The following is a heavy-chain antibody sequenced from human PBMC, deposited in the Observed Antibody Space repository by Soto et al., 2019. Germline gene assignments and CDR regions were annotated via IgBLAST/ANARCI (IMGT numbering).Heavy chain of an antibody. CDR2: VYYTGST. Sequence: KPSETLSLTCTVSCDSISTFYWGWMRQSPGKELEWIGYVYYTGSTNYNPSLKSRVTISVDRSKNQFSLKLTSANAADTAVYYCARGRTVRNYADDSSDYFYFFDYWGQGTQVTVS. CDR1: CDSISTFY. J-gene: IGHJ4*02. CDR3: ARGRTVRNYADDSSDYFYFFDY. V-gene: IGHV4-59*01. D-gene: IGHD3-22*01.